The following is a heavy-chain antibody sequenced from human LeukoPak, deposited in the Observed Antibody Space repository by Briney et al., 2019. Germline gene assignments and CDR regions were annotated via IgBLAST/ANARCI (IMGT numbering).Heavy chain of an antibody. CDR3: AKDGYSSSKPDWFDP. CDR2: IYTGGST. V-gene: IGHV3-53*01. J-gene: IGHJ5*02. Sequence: GGSLRLSCAASGFTVSSNYMSWVRQAPGKGLEWVSLIYTGGSTSYADSVKGRFTISRDNSKNTLYLQMNSLRAEDTAVYYCAKDGYSSSKPDWFDPWGQGTLVTVSS. CDR1: GFTVSSNY. D-gene: IGHD6-6*01.